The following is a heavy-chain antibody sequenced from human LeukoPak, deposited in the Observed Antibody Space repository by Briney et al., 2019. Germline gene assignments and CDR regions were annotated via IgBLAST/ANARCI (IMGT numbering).Heavy chain of an antibody. V-gene: IGHV3-66*02. CDR3: ASPLIVASAFDI. Sequence: GGSLRLSCAASGFTVSRNYMSWVRQAPGKGLEWVSVLYSGGSTYYTDSVKGRFTISRDNSENTLFLQMNSLRVEDTAVYYCASPLIVASAFDIWGQGTMVTVSS. CDR1: GFTVSRNY. J-gene: IGHJ3*02. CDR2: LYSGGST. D-gene: IGHD2-15*01.